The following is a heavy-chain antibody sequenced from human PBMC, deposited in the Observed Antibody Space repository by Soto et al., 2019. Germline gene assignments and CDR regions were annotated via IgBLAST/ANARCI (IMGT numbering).Heavy chain of an antibody. CDR1: GGSISSYY. CDR3: ARGGYLYGMDV. D-gene: IGHD5-12*01. V-gene: IGHV4-59*01. CDR2: IYYSGST. J-gene: IGHJ6*02. Sequence: ASETLSLTCTVSGGSISSYYWSWIRQPPGKGLEWIGYIYYSGSTNYNPSLKSRVTISVDTSKNQFSLKLSSVTAADTAVYYCARGGYLYGMDVWGQGTTVT.